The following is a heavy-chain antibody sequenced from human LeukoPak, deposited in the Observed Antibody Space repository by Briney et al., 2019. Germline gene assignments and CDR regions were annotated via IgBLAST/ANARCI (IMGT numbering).Heavy chain of an antibody. Sequence: SSETLSLTCTVSGGSISSSGYYWGWIRQPPGKGLEWIGSVDYTGITSHSPSLKSRVTISVDTSKNQFSLKLSSVTAADTAVYYCARDRPVVPAARSDYYYYGMDVWGQGTTVTVSS. CDR1: GGSISSSGYY. D-gene: IGHD2-2*01. CDR2: VDYTGIT. J-gene: IGHJ6*02. CDR3: ARDRPVVPAARSDYYYYGMDV. V-gene: IGHV4-39*07.